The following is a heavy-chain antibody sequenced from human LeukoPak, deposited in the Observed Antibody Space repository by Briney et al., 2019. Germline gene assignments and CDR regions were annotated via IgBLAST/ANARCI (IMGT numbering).Heavy chain of an antibody. CDR2: ISAYNGNT. V-gene: IGHV1-18*01. Sequence: ASVKVSCKASGYAFTSYGINWVRQAPGQGLEWMGWISAYNGNTNYAQKLRGRVTMTTNTSTSTAYMELRSLRSDDTAVYYCARDRYSSGCHGYWGQGTLVTVSS. CDR1: GYAFTSYG. CDR3: ARDRYSSGCHGY. J-gene: IGHJ4*02. D-gene: IGHD3-22*01.